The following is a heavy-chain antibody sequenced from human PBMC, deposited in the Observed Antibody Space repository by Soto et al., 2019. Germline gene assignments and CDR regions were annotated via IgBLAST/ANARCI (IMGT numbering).Heavy chain of an antibody. D-gene: IGHD4-17*01. V-gene: IGHV3-30-3*01. CDR1: GFTFSTYP. Sequence: QVQLVESGGGVVQPGRSLRLSCVASGFTFSTYPMHWVRQAPGKGLDWVAVISYDGSNKFYADSVKGRFTISRDNAKNTLYLQINSLRGEETALYYCARRSTVMGAFDIWGQGTMVTVSS. CDR3: ARRSTVMGAFDI. CDR2: ISYDGSNK. J-gene: IGHJ3*02.